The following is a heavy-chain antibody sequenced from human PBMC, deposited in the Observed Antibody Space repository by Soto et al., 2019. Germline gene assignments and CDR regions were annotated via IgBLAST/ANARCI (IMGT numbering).Heavy chain of an antibody. V-gene: IGHV1-18*01. J-gene: IGHJ4*01. CDR1: GYTFTTYG. CDR3: ARETYGDYGY. Sequence: QVQLVQSGAEVKKPGASVKVSCKASGYTFTTYGISWVRQAPGQGLEWMGWISTYNGNTNYAQKLQGRVTMTTDTSTSKAYMELRSLRPADTAVYYGARETYGDYGYWGQETWSPSPQ. D-gene: IGHD4-17*01. CDR2: ISTYNGNT.